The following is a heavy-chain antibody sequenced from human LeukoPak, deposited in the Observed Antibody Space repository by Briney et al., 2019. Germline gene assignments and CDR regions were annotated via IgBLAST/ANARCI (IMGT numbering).Heavy chain of an antibody. CDR2: IHRSGST. CDR1: GYSISSGYH. Sequence: SETLSLTCAVSGYSISSGYHWAWIRPPPGKGLEWIGRIHRSGSTYYNPSLKRRVTISLDTSKNQFSLRLTSVTAADTAVYYCGRIDWAPDYWGQGTLVTVSS. D-gene: IGHD2-21*01. J-gene: IGHJ4*02. CDR3: GRIDWAPDY. V-gene: IGHV4-38-2*01.